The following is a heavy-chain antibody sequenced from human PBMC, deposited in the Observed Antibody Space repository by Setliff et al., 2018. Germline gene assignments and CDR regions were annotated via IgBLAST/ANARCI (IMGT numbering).Heavy chain of an antibody. J-gene: IGHJ4*02. CDR2: ISDSLSTT. Sequence: PGQSLKISCAASGFTCNTDAMSWVRQPTEKGLAWVATISDSLSTTYYTDSVRGRFTISRDDSKKILYLQMDSLRAEDTAIYYCVNDVVGYSSTWPRRDYFDCWGQGTLVTVSS. V-gene: IGHV3-23*01. CDR1: GFTCNTDA. D-gene: IGHD6-13*01. CDR3: VNDVVGYSSTWPRRDYFDC.